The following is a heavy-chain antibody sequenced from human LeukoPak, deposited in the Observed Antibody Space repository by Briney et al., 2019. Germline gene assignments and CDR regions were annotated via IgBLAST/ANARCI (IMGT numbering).Heavy chain of an antibody. V-gene: IGHV1-2*02. CDR2: INPNSGGT. Sequence: SVKVSCKASGYTFTGYYMHWVRQAPGQGLEWMGWINPNSGGTNYAQKFQGRVTMTRDTSISTAYMELSRLRSDDTAVYYCARAPMVRGVITTGTIDYWGQGTLVTVSS. CDR3: ARAPMVRGVITTGTIDY. J-gene: IGHJ4*02. CDR1: GYTFTGYY. D-gene: IGHD3-10*01.